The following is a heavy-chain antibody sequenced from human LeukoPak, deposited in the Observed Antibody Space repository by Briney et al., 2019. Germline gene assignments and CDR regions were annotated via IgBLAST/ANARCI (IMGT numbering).Heavy chain of an antibody. CDR1: GYTLTSYG. D-gene: IGHD2-2*01. CDR3: ARDLWGLGYCSSTSCYPDY. Sequence: GASVKVSCKASGYTLTSYGISWVRQAPGQGLEWMGWISAYNGNTNYAQKLQGRVTMTTDTSTSTAYMELRSLRSDDTAVYYCARDLWGLGYCSSTSCYPDYWGQGTLVTVSS. J-gene: IGHJ4*02. V-gene: IGHV1-18*01. CDR2: ISAYNGNT.